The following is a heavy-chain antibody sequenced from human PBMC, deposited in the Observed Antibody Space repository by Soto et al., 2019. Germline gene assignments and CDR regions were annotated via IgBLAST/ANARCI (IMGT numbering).Heavy chain of an antibody. V-gene: IGHV5-10-1*01. CDR2: IDPSDSYI. Sequence: PGESLKISCKGSGYNFTTYWITWVRQMPGKGLEWMGRIDPSDSYINYSPSFRGHVTISADKSISTAYLQWRSLKASDTAVYYCATPPKNGAGDWVDPWGHGTLVTVSS. D-gene: IGHD2-8*01. CDR3: ATPPKNGAGDWVDP. CDR1: GYNFTTYW. J-gene: IGHJ5*02.